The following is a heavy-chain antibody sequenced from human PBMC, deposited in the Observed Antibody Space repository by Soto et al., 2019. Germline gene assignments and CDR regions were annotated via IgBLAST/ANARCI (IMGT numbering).Heavy chain of an antibody. CDR3: ARIRSDDYGHLITPGGFSYGMDV. CDR2: IDWDDDK. V-gene: IGHV2-70*01. CDR1: FFSLTTSGMC. D-gene: IGHD4-17*01. J-gene: IGHJ6*02. Sequence: SGPTLLNPTHTLTLTFTFSFFSLTTSGMCVSWIGQPPGKALEWLSFIDWDDDKYYSTSLKTRLTIAKDTSKNQVVLTMTNMDPAETAKYYCARIRSDDYGHLITPGGFSYGMDVRGQGTTVTVS.